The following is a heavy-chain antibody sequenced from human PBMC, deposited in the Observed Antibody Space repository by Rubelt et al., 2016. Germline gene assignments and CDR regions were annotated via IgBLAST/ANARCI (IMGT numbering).Heavy chain of an antibody. Sequence: GLEWVSAISGSGGSTYYADSVKGRFTISRDNSKNTLYLQMNSLRAEDTAVYYCASIAVASSHFDYWGQGTLVTVSS. CDR2: ISGSGGST. J-gene: IGHJ4*02. CDR3: ASIAVASSHFDY. V-gene: IGHV3-23*01. D-gene: IGHD6-19*01.